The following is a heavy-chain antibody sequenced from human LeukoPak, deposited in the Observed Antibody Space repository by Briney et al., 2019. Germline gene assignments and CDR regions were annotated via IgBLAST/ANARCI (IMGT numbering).Heavy chain of an antibody. CDR3: ARTIFGESADFDY. CDR1: GGTFSIYA. J-gene: IGHJ4*02. D-gene: IGHD3-10*02. V-gene: IGHV1-69*06. CDR2: IIPIFGTA. Sequence: SVKVSFKASGGTFSIYAISWVRQAPGQGLEWMGGIIPIFGTANYAQKFQGRVTITADKSTSTAYMELSSLRSEDTAVYYCARTIFGESADFDYWGQGTLVTVSS.